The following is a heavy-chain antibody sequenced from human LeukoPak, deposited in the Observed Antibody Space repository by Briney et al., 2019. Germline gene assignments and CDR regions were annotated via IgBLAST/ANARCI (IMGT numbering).Heavy chain of an antibody. CDR2: ISPSGTGYI. J-gene: IGHJ1*01. Sequence: GRSLRLSCAASGFGFNSFNMHWVRQAPGKGLEWVSSISPSGTGYIYYADSVRGRFIISRDNAMDSLYLQMNSLRAEDTAVYYCVRGGPNYYDSSGEYLTYFQNWGQGTPVTVSS. V-gene: IGHV3-21*06. CDR3: VRGGPNYYDSSGEYLTYFQN. D-gene: IGHD3-22*01. CDR1: GFGFNSFN.